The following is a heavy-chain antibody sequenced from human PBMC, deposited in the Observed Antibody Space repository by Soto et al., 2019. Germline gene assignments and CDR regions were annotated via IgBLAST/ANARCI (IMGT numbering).Heavy chain of an antibody. Sequence: PSETLSLTCTVSGGSISSGGYYWSWIRKPPGKGLEWIGSMYYSGSTYYNPSLKSRVTISVDTSKIQSSLRLSSVTAADTAVYHWGRQERVPPNYMDVWGKGTTFPVSS. D-gene: IGHD1-26*01. CDR1: GGSISSGGYY. V-gene: IGHV4-39*01. CDR2: MYYSGST. J-gene: IGHJ6*03. CDR3: GRQERVPPNYMDV.